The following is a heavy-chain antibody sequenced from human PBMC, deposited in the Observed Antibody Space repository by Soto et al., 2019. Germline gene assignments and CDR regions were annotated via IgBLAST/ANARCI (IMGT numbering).Heavy chain of an antibody. CDR3: TRADVTVTLSVFDP. D-gene: IGHD4-17*01. CDR1: GFIFSSFP. CDR2: ISDDGNTK. Sequence: QVQLVESGGGVVQPGRSLRLSCAASGFIFSSFPMHWVRQAPGKGLGWVAVISDDGNTKYYADSVKGRFTISGDNSKNTLYLQMNSLSAEDTAVYYCTRADVTVTLSVFDPWGQGTLVTVSS. J-gene: IGHJ5*02. V-gene: IGHV3-30-3*01.